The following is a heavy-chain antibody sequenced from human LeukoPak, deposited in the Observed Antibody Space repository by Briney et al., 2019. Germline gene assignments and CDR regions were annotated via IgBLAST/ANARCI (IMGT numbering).Heavy chain of an antibody. CDR3: ARQVFAYYEYVLGSYHCDF. J-gene: IGHJ4*02. CDR1: GGSIRTPSDY. Sequence: SETLSLTCNVSGGSIRTPSDYWGWMRQAPEMGLQWLERIYYDGTTYHNPSLKSRLSISVDTSKNQFSLKQCAVTAADAAVFLWARQVFAYYEYVLGSYHCDFWGQGTRVTVSS. V-gene: IGHV4-39*01. CDR2: IYYDGTT. D-gene: IGHD3-16*02.